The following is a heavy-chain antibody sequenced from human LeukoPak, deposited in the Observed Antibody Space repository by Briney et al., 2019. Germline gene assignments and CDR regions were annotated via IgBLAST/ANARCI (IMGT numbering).Heavy chain of an antibody. D-gene: IGHD6-19*01. CDR2: ISYDGNKR. CDR1: GFIFSSYG. J-gene: IGHJ3*02. V-gene: IGHV3-30*03. CDR3: ARDRGGWYKDAFDI. Sequence: GRSLRLSCAASGFIFSSYGMHWVRQAPGKGLEWVAVISYDGNKRYYEESVKGRFTIYRDNSKTTLYLEIDSLSAEDTAVYYCARDRGGWYKDAFDIWGQGTMVTVSS.